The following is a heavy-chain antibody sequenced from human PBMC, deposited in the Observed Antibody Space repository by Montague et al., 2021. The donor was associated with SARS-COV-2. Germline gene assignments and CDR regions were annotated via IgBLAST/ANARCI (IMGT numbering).Heavy chain of an antibody. V-gene: IGHV4-59*11. CDR2: FDHSGDT. CDR3: AREFRIELWQTNGYFGL. D-gene: IGHD3-16*01. Sequence: SETLSLTCSVSGGSISGHYWSWIRQPPGKGLEWIGHFDHSGDTKYNPSLKSRATISVDTSKNHFALRLSSVTAADTAVYYCAREFRIELWQTNGYFGLWGRGTLVTVSS. CDR1: GGSISGHY. J-gene: IGHJ2*01.